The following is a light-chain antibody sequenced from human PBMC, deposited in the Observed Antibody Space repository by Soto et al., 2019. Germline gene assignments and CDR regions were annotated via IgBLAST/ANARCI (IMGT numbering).Light chain of an antibody. CDR3: SSYAGSNNVI. V-gene: IGLV2-8*01. CDR1: SSDVGGYNY. CDR2: EVS. Sequence: QSAPTQPPSASGSPGQSVTISCTGTSSDVGGYNYVSWYQQHPGKAPKLMIYEVSERPSGVPDRFSGSKSGNTASLTVSGLQAEDEADYYCSSYAGSNNVIFGGGTKLTVL. J-gene: IGLJ2*01.